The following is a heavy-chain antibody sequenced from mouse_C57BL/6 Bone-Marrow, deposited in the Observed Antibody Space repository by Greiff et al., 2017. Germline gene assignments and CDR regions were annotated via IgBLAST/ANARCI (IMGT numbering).Heavy chain of an antibody. CDR1: GYTFTSYG. Sequence: QVQLKQSGAELARPGASVKLSCKASGYTFTSYGISWVKQRPGQGLEWIGEIYPRSGNTYYNEKFKGKATLTVDKSSSTAYMELRSLTSEDSAVYFCARSKMGTYYCDYWGQGTTLTVSS. V-gene: IGHV1-81*01. CDR2: IYPRSGNT. J-gene: IGHJ2*01. CDR3: ARSKMGTYYCDY. D-gene: IGHD2-3*01.